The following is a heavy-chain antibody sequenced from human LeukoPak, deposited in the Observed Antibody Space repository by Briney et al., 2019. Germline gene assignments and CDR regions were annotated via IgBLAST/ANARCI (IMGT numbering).Heavy chain of an antibody. D-gene: IGHD1-1*01. CDR1: GFAFRTYS. Sequence: GGSLRLSCAASGFAFRTYSMHWVRQAPGKGLEWVAFIRYDGSNKYYADSVKGRFTISRDNSKNTLYLQMNSLRAEDTAVYYCAKVFFFSAAGTSSFDYWGQGPLVTVSS. V-gene: IGHV3-30*02. CDR3: AKVFFFSAAGTSSFDY. J-gene: IGHJ4*02. CDR2: IRYDGSNK.